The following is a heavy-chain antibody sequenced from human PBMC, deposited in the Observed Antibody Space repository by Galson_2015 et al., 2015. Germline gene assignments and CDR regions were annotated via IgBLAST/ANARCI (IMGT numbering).Heavy chain of an antibody. J-gene: IGHJ6*02. Sequence: SLRLSCAASGFTFRKYGMHWVRHAPGKGLEWVSGISWDSGNIGYADSVKGRFTISRDNAKNSLYLQMNSLRAEDTASFYCAKDIGSMMVYGMDVWGQGTTVTVSS. CDR2: ISWDSGNI. CDR3: AKDIGSMMVYGMDV. V-gene: IGHV3-9*01. D-gene: IGHD3-22*01. CDR1: GFTFRKYG.